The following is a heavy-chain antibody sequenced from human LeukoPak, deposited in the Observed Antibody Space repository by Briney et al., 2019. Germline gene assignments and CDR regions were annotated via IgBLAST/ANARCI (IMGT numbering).Heavy chain of an antibody. J-gene: IGHJ3*02. V-gene: IGHV3-48*04. CDR2: ISSSSSTI. CDR3: ASGSPHAYAFDI. Sequence: GGSLRLSCAASGFTFSSYSMNWVRQAPGKGLEWVSYISSSSSTIYYADSVKGRFTISRDNAKNSLYLQMNSLRAEDTAVYYCASGSPHAYAFDIWGQGTMVTVSS. CDR1: GFTFSSYS.